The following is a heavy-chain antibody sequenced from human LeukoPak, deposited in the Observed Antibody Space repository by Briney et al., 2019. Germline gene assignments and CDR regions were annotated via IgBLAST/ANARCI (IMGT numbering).Heavy chain of an antibody. CDR3: TTIKRGDIFGYFDF. CDR1: GGSMTTHH. Sequence: SETLSLTCTVSGGSMTTHHWNWIRQTPGKGLEWIGYVFDSGRTKVNPSLTSRVTLSTDTSKNQLSLRLSSVTAADTAVYNCTTIKRGDIFGYFDFWGQGILVTVSS. CDR2: VFDSGRT. V-gene: IGHV4-59*11. J-gene: IGHJ4*02. D-gene: IGHD5-18*01.